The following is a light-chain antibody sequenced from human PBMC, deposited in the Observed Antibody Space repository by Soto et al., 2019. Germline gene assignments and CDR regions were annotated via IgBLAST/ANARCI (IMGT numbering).Light chain of an antibody. J-gene: IGKJ1*01. CDR3: RQRSNWPPIT. V-gene: IGKV3-11*01. Sequence: EIVLTQSPATLSFSPGERSTLSCRSSQSVSSYLAWYQQKPCQAPRLLIYDASNRATGIPARFSGSGSGTDFTLTISSLEPEDFAVYYCRQRSNWPPITFGQGTKVDIK. CDR1: QSVSSY. CDR2: DAS.